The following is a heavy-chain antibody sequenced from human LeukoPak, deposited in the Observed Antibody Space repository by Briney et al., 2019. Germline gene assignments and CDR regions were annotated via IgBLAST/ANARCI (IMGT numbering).Heavy chain of an antibody. D-gene: IGHD6-13*01. CDR1: GFTFSAYW. CDR2: IRYDGSNK. V-gene: IGHV3-30*02. J-gene: IGHJ4*02. Sequence: GGSLRLSCAASGFTFSAYWMTWVRQAPGKGLAWVAFIRYDGSNKYYADSVKGRFTISRDNSKNTLYLQMNSLRAEDTAVYYCAKSFSSSSVFDYWGQGTLVTVSS. CDR3: AKSFSSSSVFDY.